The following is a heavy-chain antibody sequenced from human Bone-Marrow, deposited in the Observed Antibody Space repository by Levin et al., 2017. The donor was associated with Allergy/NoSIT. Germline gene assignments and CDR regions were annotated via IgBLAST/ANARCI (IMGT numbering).Heavy chain of an antibody. D-gene: IGHD7-27*01. V-gene: IGHV3-7*02. CDR1: GFTIGSYW. Sequence: QPGGFLRLSCAASGFTIGSYWMSWVRQAPGKGLEWVAKIKKDGSQTFYGDSVKGRFTISRDNAKNSLYLEMNSLRVEDTAVYYCVNWGSYWGQGTLVTVSS. CDR3: VNWGSY. J-gene: IGHJ4*02. CDR2: IKKDGSQT.